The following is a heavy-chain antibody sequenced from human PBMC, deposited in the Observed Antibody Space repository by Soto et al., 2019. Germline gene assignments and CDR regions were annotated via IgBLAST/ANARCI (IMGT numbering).Heavy chain of an antibody. J-gene: IGHJ5*02. D-gene: IGHD3-16*01. CDR3: ARDPLYYDYIWGSGP. CDR2: ISSSSSYI. CDR1: GFTFSSYS. Sequence: GGSLRLSCAASGFTFSSYSMNWVRQAPGKGLEWVSSISSSSSYIYYADSVKGRFTISRDNAKNSLYLQMNSLRAEDTAVYYCARDPLYYDYIWGSGPWGQGTLVTVSS. V-gene: IGHV3-21*01.